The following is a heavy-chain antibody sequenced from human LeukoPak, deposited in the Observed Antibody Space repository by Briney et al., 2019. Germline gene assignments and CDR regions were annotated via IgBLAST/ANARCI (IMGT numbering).Heavy chain of an antibody. J-gene: IGHJ5*02. Sequence: SSQTLSLTCTVSGGSISSGSYYWSWIRQPAGEGLEWIGRISTSGSTNYNPSLKSRVTISVDTSKNQFSLKLSSVTAADTAVYYCARDATWCRSTSCYYGWFDPWGQGTLVTVSS. D-gene: IGHD2-2*01. CDR2: ISTSGST. CDR1: GGSISSGSYY. CDR3: ARDATWCRSTSCYYGWFDP. V-gene: IGHV4-61*02.